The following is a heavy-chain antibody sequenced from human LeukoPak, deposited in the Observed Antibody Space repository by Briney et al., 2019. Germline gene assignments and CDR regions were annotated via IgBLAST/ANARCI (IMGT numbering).Heavy chain of an antibody. Sequence: GGFLRLSCAASGFTFSSYGMHWVRQAPGKGLEWVAFIRYDGSNKYYADSVKGRFTISRDNSKNTLYLQMNSLRAEDTAVCYCARGERAMITFGGVTIPPDYWGQGTLVTVSS. V-gene: IGHV3-30*02. D-gene: IGHD3-16*01. J-gene: IGHJ4*02. CDR3: ARGERAMITFGGVTIPPDY. CDR2: IRYDGSNK. CDR1: GFTFSSYG.